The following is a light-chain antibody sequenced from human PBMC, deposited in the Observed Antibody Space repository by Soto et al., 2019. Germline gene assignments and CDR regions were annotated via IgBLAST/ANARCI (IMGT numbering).Light chain of an antibody. J-gene: IGKJ5*01. V-gene: IGKV1-5*01. CDR2: DAS. Sequence: DIQMTQSPSSLSAYVGDRVTITCRASQSISSYLNWYQQKPGKAPKLLIYDASSLESGVPSRFSGSGSGTEFTLTISSLQPDDFATYYCQQYGFGQGTLLEIK. CDR1: QSISSY. CDR3: QQYG.